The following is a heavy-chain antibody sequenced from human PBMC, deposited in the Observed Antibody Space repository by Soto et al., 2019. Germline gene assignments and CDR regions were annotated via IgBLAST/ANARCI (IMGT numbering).Heavy chain of an antibody. CDR1: GFTFSSYG. V-gene: IGHV3-30*18. J-gene: IGHJ4*02. D-gene: IGHD2-21*02. Sequence: PGGSLRLSCAASGFTFSSYGMHWVRQAPGKWLEWVAVISYDGSNKYYADSVKGRFTISRDNSKNTLYLQMNSLRGEDTAAYYCAKGRLAHCGGDCPYFDYWGQGXLVTVYS. CDR2: ISYDGSNK. CDR3: AKGRLAHCGGDCPYFDY.